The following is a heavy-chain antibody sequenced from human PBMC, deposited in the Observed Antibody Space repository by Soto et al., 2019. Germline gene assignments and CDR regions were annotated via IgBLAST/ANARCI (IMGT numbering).Heavy chain of an antibody. Sequence: SETLSLTCTVSGGSISSYYWSWVRQPPGKGLEWIGYIYYSGSTNYNPSLKSRVTISVDTSKNQFSLKLSSVTAADTAVYYCARIKWDRPYYDFWSGYYSHYYYYYMDVWGKGTTVTVSS. D-gene: IGHD3-3*01. CDR2: IYYSGST. CDR1: GGSISSYY. J-gene: IGHJ6*03. CDR3: ARIKWDRPYYDFWSGYYSHYYYYYMDV. V-gene: IGHV4-59*01.